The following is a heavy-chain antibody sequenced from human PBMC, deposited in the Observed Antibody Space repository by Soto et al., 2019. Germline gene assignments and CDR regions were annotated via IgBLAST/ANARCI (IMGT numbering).Heavy chain of an antibody. CDR3: ARDYLYCSGGSCCLAYGMDV. D-gene: IGHD2-15*01. V-gene: IGHV3-21*01. J-gene: IGHJ6*02. Sequence: EVQLVESGGGLVKPGGSLRLSCAASGFTFSSYSMNWVRQAPGKGLELVSSISSSSSYIYYADSVQGRFTISRDNAKNSLYLQMNSLRAEDTAVYYCARDYLYCSGGSCCLAYGMDVWGQGTTVTVSS. CDR1: GFTFSSYS. CDR2: ISSSSSYI.